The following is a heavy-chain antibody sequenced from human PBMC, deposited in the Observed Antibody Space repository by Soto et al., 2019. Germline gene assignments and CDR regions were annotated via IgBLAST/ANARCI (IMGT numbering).Heavy chain of an antibody. CDR3: ARDLVVVVADFEPFDY. J-gene: IGHJ4*02. CDR2: ISAYNGNT. D-gene: IGHD2-15*01. CDR1: GYTFTSYG. Sequence: QVQLVQSGAEVKKPGASVKVSCKASGYTFTSYGISWVRQAPGQGLEWMGWISAYNGNTNYAQKLQGRVTMTTDTSTSTAYMQLRSLKSDDTAVYYCARDLVVVVADFEPFDYWGQGTLVTVSS. V-gene: IGHV1-18*01.